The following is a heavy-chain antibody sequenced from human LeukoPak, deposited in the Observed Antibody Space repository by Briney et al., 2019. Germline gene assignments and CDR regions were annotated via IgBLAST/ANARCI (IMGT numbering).Heavy chain of an antibody. CDR2: ISWNSGSI. D-gene: IGHD3-22*01. J-gene: IGHJ4*02. CDR3: AKAPQGFQWFVDY. Sequence: PGGSLRLSCAASGFTFDDYAMHWVRQAPGKGLEWVSGISWNSGSIGYADSVKGRFTISRDNAKNTLYLQMNSLRAEDTAVYFCAKAPQGFQWFVDYWGQGTLVTVSS. CDR1: GFTFDDYA. V-gene: IGHV3-9*01.